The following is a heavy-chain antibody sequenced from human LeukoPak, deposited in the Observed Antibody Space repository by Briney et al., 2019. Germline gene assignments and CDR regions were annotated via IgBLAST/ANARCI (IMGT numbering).Heavy chain of an antibody. J-gene: IGHJ6*03. CDR1: GGTFSSYA. D-gene: IGHD1-26*01. CDR3: ARVGGATHYYYYMDV. V-gene: IGHV1-69*06. Sequence: SVKVSCKASGGTFSSYAISWVRQAPGQGLEWMGGIIPIFGTANYAQKFQGRVTITADKSTSTAYMELSSLRSEDTAVYYCARVGGATHYYYYMDVWGKGTTVTVSS. CDR2: IIPIFGTA.